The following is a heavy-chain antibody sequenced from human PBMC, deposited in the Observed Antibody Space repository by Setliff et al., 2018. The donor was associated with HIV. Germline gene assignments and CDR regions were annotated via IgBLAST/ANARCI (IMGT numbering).Heavy chain of an antibody. CDR1: GGSISEYY. CDR3: ARLMTIPGVAVTPVDY. CDR2: IDYSGST. Sequence: PSETLSLTCTVSGGSISEYYWSWIRQPPGKGLEWIGYIDYSGSTNYNASLKSRLTMSIDTSKSQLSLKLSSVTAADTAVYYCARLMTIPGVAVTPVDYWGQGALVTVSS. V-gene: IGHV4-59*08. J-gene: IGHJ4*02. D-gene: IGHD3-3*01.